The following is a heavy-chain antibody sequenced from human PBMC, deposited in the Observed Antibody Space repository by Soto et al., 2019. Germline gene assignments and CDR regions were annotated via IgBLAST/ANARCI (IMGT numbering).Heavy chain of an antibody. CDR2: ISGSGGST. CDR1: GFTFSSYT. V-gene: IGHV3-23*01. Sequence: GGSLRLSCAASGFTFSSYTMSRVRQAPGKGLEWVSAISGSGGSTYYADSVKGRFTISRDNSKNTLYLQMNSLRAEDTAVYYCAKDPGRPEGVDYWGQGTLVTV. J-gene: IGHJ4*02. CDR3: AKDPGRPEGVDY.